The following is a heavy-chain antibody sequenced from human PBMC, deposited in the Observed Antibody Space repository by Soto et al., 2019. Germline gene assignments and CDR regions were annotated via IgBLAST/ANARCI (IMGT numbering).Heavy chain of an antibody. CDR2: IYDSGNT. V-gene: IGHV4-30-2*01. J-gene: IGHJ4*02. CDR1: GGSISGTTYS. Sequence: QLQLQESGSGLVKPSQTLSLTCAVSGGSISGTTYSWSWLRQPPGKGLEWMGYIYDSGNTYYNPSLTSQVSISVDRSKNQFSLKLSSVTAADTAVYYCARGQGAAAGHSNFDYWGQGALVTVSS. CDR3: ARGQGAAAGHSNFDY. D-gene: IGHD6-13*01.